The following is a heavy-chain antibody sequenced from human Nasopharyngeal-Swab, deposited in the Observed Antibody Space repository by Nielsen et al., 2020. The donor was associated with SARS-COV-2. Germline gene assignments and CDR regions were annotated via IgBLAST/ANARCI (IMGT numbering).Heavy chain of an antibody. Sequence: ASVKVSCKASGYTFTTSYMQWVRQAPGQGLEWMGIINPSGGSTNYAQKCQGRVTMTRDTSTSTVYMELSSLRSEDTAVYYCARHSSLLMDVWGKGTTVTVSS. J-gene: IGHJ6*04. V-gene: IGHV1-46*01. CDR3: ARHSSLLMDV. CDR2: INPSGGST. CDR1: GYTFTTSY. D-gene: IGHD3-22*01.